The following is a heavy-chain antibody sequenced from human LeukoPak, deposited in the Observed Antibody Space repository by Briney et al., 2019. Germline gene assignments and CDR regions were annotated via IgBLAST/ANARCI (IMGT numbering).Heavy chain of an antibody. J-gene: IGHJ6*03. V-gene: IGHV3-21*01. Sequence: NPGGSLRLSCAASAFPFSDYSMNWVPQAPGKGLEWVSSISGSGIYTYYADSVKGRFTISRDNAKNSLYLQMNILRAEDTAVYYCARRGGSSSMDYYYHYMDVWGKGTTVTVSS. CDR2: ISGSGIYT. CDR3: ARRGGSSSMDYYYHYMDV. D-gene: IGHD6-6*01. CDR1: AFPFSDYS.